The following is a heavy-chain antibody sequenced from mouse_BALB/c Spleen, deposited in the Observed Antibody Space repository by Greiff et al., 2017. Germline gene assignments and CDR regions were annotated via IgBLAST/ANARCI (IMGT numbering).Heavy chain of an antibody. CDR3: TRGGGKDYFDY. CDR1: GYTFTSYW. V-gene: IGHV1S127*01. D-gene: IGHD1-3*01. Sequence: VHLVESGAELVKPGASVKMSCKASGYTFTSYWMHWVKQRPGQGLEWIGVIDPSDSYTSYNQKFKGKATLTVDTSSSTAYMQLSSLTSEDSAVYYCTRGGGKDYFDYWGQGTTLTVSS. J-gene: IGHJ2*01. CDR2: IDPSDSYT.